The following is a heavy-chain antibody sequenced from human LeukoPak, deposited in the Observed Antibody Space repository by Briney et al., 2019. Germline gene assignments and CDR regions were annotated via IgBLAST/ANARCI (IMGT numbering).Heavy chain of an antibody. CDR3: AKGPQGAGGYDYDGDY. Sequence: GGSLRLSCAASGFTFSNYWMSWVRQVPGKGLEWVANIKQDGSEKYYVDSVKGRFTISRDNAKNSLYLQMNSLRAEDTAVYYCAKGPQGAGGYDYDGDYWGQGTLVTVSS. CDR1: GFTFSNYW. CDR2: IKQDGSEK. D-gene: IGHD5-12*01. V-gene: IGHV3-7*01. J-gene: IGHJ4*02.